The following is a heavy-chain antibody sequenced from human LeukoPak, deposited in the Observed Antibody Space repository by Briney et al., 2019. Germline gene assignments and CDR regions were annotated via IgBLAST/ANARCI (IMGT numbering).Heavy chain of an antibody. CDR2: ISYDGSNK. Sequence: PGRSLRLSCAASGFTFSSYAMHWVRQAPGKGLEWVAVISYDGSNKYYADSVKGRFTISRDNSKNTLYLQVNSLRAEDTAVYYCARDPSKGWSGSFDYWGQGTLVTVSS. J-gene: IGHJ4*02. V-gene: IGHV3-30-3*01. D-gene: IGHD3-3*01. CDR1: GFTFSSYA. CDR3: ARDPSKGWSGSFDY.